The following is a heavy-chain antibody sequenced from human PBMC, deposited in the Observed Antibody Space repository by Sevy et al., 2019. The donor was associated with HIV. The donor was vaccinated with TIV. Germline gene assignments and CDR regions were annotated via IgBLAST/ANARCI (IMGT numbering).Heavy chain of an antibody. CDR3: ARSRPSYLAVAGEFDF. CDR2: IYYSGST. J-gene: IGHJ4*02. D-gene: IGHD6-19*01. CDR1: GDSISSSRYY. Sequence: SETLSLTCTVSGDSISSSRYYWGWIRLPPGKGLEWIGSIYYSGSTFYSPSLRSRVTMSVDTSKNQFSLKLISVTAADTAIYYCARSRPSYLAVAGEFDFWGQGTLVTVSS. V-gene: IGHV4-39*01.